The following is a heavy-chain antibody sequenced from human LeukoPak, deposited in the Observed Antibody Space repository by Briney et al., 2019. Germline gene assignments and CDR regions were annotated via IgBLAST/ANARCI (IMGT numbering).Heavy chain of an antibody. D-gene: IGHD6-13*01. CDR3: ARDVVAAAGTWDY. V-gene: IGHV4-4*07. J-gene: IGHJ4*02. CDR1: GDPISSFY. Sequence: SETLSLTCTVSGDPISSFYWSWIRQPAGKGLEWIGRIYSSGSTNYNPSLESRVTMSVDTSKNQLSRKLSSVTAADTAVYYCARDVVAAAGTWDYWGQGTLVTVSS. CDR2: IYSSGST.